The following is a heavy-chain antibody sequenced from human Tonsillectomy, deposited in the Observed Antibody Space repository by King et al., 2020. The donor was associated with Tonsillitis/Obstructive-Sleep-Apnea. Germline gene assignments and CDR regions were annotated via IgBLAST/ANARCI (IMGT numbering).Heavy chain of an antibody. D-gene: IGHD3-9*01. J-gene: IGHJ4*02. CDR2: ISGFNGNT. Sequence: VQLVESGAEVKKPGASVKVSCKASGYIFKSYGLSWVRQAPGQGLEWMGWISGFNGNTNFAQKFQDRVTMTTDTSTTAYMELRRLRSDDTAVYYCARDDILTGTLSHWGQGTLVTVSS. CDR3: ARDDILTGTLSH. V-gene: IGHV1-18*01. CDR1: GYIFKSYG.